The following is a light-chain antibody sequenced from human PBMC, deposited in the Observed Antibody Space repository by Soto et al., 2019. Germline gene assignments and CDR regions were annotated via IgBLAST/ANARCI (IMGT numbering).Light chain of an antibody. CDR2: VAS. J-gene: IGKJ4*01. Sequence: DIQMTQSPSSLSASVGDRVTITCRASQSISSYLNWYQQKPGKAPKLLISVASSLQSGVPSRFSGSGSGTDFTLTISSLQPEDFATYYCQQSYSTPLTFGGGTKVEI. CDR3: QQSYSTPLT. V-gene: IGKV1-39*01. CDR1: QSISSY.